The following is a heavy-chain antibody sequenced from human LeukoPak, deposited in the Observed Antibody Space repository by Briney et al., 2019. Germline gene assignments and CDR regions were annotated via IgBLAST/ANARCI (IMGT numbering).Heavy chain of an antibody. CDR2: VSPYNGNT. J-gene: IGHJ4*02. D-gene: IGHD5-12*01. CDR3: ARDKYTGYETFDY. Sequence: ASMKVSCKASGYTFTIYGISWVRQAPGQALEWMGWVSPYNGNTNYAQKFQGRVTMTTDTSTSTAYMELNRLTSDDTAVYYCARDKYTGYETFDYWGQGTPVTVSS. CDR1: GYTFTIYG. V-gene: IGHV1-18*01.